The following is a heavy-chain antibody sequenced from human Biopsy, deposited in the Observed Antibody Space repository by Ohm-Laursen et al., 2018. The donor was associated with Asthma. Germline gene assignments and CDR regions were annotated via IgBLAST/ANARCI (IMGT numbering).Heavy chain of an antibody. Sequence: PRLSCSASGLTFGDYWMSWVRQVPGKGLEWVANIKHDGTEKNHVDSLKGRFTISRDNAKNSLYLQMNSLRAEDTAVYYCARTFHFWSPYHAEHYQLWGQGTLVTVSS. D-gene: IGHD3-3*02. CDR2: IKHDGTEK. CDR3: ARTFHFWSPYHAEHYQL. J-gene: IGHJ1*01. V-gene: IGHV3-7*01. CDR1: GLTFGDYW.